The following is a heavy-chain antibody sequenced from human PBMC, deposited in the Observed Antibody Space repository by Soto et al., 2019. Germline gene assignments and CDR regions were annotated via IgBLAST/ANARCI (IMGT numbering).Heavy chain of an antibody. D-gene: IGHD5-12*01. CDR2: IYHSGTA. Sequence: SETLSLTCTVSGGSMNYYYWSWIRQPPGKGLEWIGYIYHSGTAEYNPSLKRRVTLSVDTSKSQFCLMMSSVTTADTAVYYCARDRAIISAPTKEYVFEIWDQETTVTVSS. V-gene: IGHV4-59*01. CDR3: ARDRAIISAPTKEYVFEI. J-gene: IGHJ6*02. CDR1: GGSMNYYY.